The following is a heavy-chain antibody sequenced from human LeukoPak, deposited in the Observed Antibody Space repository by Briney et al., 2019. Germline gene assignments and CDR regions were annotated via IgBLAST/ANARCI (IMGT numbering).Heavy chain of an antibody. D-gene: IGHD6-6*01. Sequence: SVKVSCKASGGTFSSYAISWVRQAPGQGLEWMGGIIPIFGTANYAQKFQGRVTITADKSTSTAYMELSSLRSEDTAVYYCARDLNEYSSSSGADAFDIWGQGTMVTVSS. CDR3: ARDLNEYSSSSGADAFDI. CDR1: GGTFSSYA. V-gene: IGHV1-69*06. J-gene: IGHJ3*02. CDR2: IIPIFGTA.